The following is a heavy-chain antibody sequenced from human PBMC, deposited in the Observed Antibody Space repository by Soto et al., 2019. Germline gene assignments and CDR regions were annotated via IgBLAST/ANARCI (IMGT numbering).Heavy chain of an antibody. Sequence: PGGSLRLSCAASGFTFSSYSMNWVRQAPGKGLEWVSYISPSSSTIYYADSVKGRFTISRDNAKNSLYLQMNSLRAEDTVLYYCERNGDSSDYGGWFDPWGQGTLVTAS. V-gene: IGHV3-48*01. J-gene: IGHJ5*02. CDR1: GFTFSSYS. CDR2: ISPSSSTI. CDR3: ERNGDSSDYGGWFDP. D-gene: IGHD3-22*01.